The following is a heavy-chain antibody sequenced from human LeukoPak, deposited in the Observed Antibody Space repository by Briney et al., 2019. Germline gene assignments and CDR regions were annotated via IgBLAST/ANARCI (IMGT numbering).Heavy chain of an antibody. CDR1: GFTFSSYG. J-gene: IGHJ4*02. CDR3: ARGPDYYDSSGYYYVLDY. CDR2: IWYDGSNK. Sequence: PGGSLRLSCAASGFTFSSYGMHWVRQAPGKGLEGVAVIWYDGSNKYYADSVKGRFTISRDNSKNTLYLQMNSLRAEDTAVYYCARGPDYYDSSGYYYVLDYWGQGTLVTVSS. D-gene: IGHD3-22*01. V-gene: IGHV3-33*01.